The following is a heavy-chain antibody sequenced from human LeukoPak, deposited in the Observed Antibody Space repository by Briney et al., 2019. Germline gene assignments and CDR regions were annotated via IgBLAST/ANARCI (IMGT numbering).Heavy chain of an antibody. Sequence: GGSLRLSCAASGFTFSSYAMHWVRQAPGKGLEWVTVISSDGSNKYYADSVKGRFTISRDNSKNTLDLQMTSLRVEDTAVYYCARAGIKVLVTYDALDLWGQGTLVTVSS. D-gene: IGHD5-18*01. V-gene: IGHV3-30*04. CDR2: ISSDGSNK. J-gene: IGHJ3*01. CDR1: GFTFSSYA. CDR3: ARAGIKVLVTYDALDL.